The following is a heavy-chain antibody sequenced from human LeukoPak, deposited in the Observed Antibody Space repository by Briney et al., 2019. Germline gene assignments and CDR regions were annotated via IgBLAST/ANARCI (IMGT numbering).Heavy chain of an antibody. V-gene: IGHV3-30-3*01. CDR3: ARDFVAGGADY. CDR2: ISYDGSNK. CDR1: GFTFSSYA. D-gene: IGHD3-16*01. Sequence: GGSLRLSCAASGFTFSSYAMHWVRQAPGKGLEWVAVISYDGSNKYYADSVKGRFTISRDNSKNTLYLQMNSLRAEDTAVYYCARDFVAGGADYWGQGTLVTVSS. J-gene: IGHJ4*02.